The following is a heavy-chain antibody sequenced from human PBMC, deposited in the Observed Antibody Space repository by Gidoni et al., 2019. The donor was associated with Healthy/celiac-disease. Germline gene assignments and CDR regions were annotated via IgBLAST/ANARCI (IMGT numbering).Heavy chain of an antibody. CDR1: GFTFSSYA. D-gene: IGHD6-6*01. J-gene: IGHJ4*02. CDR3: AKDAAARRVAYFDY. CDR2: ISGGGGST. V-gene: IGHV3-23*01. Sequence: EVQLFVSGGALLQPGGSLTLSCEDSGFTFSSYARSWVRQAPGKGLGWVSAISGGGGSTYYADSVKGRFTISRDNSKNTLYLQMNSLRAEDTAVYYCAKDAAARRVAYFDYWGQGTLVTVSS.